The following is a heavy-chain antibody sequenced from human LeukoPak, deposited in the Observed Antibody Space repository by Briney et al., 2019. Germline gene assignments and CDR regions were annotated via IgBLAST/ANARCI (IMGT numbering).Heavy chain of an antibody. J-gene: IGHJ4*02. CDR1: GFTFSSYG. D-gene: IGHD3-10*01. CDR2: IWYDGSHK. V-gene: IGHV3-33*01. CDR3: ARDLLLWFGELSGDSDY. Sequence: PGRSLRLSCAASGFTFSSYGMHWVRQAPGKGLEWVAVIWYDGSHKYYADSVKGRFTIPRDNSKNTLHLQMNSLRAEDTAVYYCARDLLLWFGELSGDSDYWGQGTLVTVSS.